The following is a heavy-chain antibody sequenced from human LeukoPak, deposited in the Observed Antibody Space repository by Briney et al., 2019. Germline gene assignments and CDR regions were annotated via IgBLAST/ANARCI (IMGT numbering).Heavy chain of an antibody. Sequence: ASVKVSCKASGYTFTSYGISWVRQAPGQGLEWMGWISAYNGNTNYAQKLQGRVTMTTDTSTSTAYMELRSLRSDDTAVYYCARDGGDIVVVTAYYYYGMDVWGQGTTVTVSS. CDR1: GYTFTSYG. J-gene: IGHJ6*02. V-gene: IGHV1-18*01. D-gene: IGHD2-21*02. CDR2: ISAYNGNT. CDR3: ARDGGDIVVVTAYYYYGMDV.